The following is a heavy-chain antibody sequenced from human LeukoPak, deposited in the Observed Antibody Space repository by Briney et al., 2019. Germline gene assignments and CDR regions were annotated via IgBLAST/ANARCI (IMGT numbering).Heavy chain of an antibody. D-gene: IGHD2-15*01. V-gene: IGHV4-59*01. CDR2: IYYSGST. J-gene: IGHJ4*02. CDR3: ARAYCSGGSCYNFDY. CDR1: GGSISSYY. Sequence: SETLSLTCTVSGGSISSYYWSWIRQPPGKGLEWIGYIYYSGSTHYNPSLKSRVTISVDTSKNQFSLKLSSVTAADTAVHYCARAYCSGGSCYNFDYWGQGTLVTVSS.